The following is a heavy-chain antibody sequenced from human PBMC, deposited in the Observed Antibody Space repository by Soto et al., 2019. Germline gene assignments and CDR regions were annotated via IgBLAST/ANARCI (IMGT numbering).Heavy chain of an antibody. V-gene: IGHV4-59*12. CDR1: GGSISSYY. J-gene: IGHJ4*02. D-gene: IGHD1-1*01. Sequence: SETLSLTCTVSGGSISSYYWSWIRQPPGKGLEWIGSIYHTGSTYYSKSLRSRLTMSVDTSKSQFSLRLSSVTAADAAVYYCARATGTLRSRNCDYWGQGSLVT. CDR2: IYHTGST. CDR3: ARATGTLRSRNCDY.